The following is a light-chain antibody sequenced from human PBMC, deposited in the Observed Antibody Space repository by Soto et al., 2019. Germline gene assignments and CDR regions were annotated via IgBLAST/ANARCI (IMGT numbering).Light chain of an antibody. V-gene: IGLV2-14*01. CDR1: SSDVGGYNY. CDR2: EVS. CDR3: SSYTSSSTLSV. J-gene: IGLJ1*01. Sequence: QSALTQPASVSGSPGQSITISCTGTSSDVGGYNYVSWYQQYPGKAPKLMIYEVSNRPSGVSNRFSGSKSGNTASLTISGLQAEDEADYYCSSYTSSSTLSVFGTGTKVTVL.